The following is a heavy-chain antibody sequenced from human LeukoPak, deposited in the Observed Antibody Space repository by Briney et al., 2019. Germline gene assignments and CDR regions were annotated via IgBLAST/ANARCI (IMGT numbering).Heavy chain of an antibody. Sequence: ASVKVSCKASGYTFTSYDINWVRQATGQGLEWMGWMNPNSGNTGYAQKFQGRVTMTRNTSISTAYMELSSLRSEDTAVYYCARPYRDGYTLDYWGQGTLVTVSS. D-gene: IGHD5-12*01. V-gene: IGHV1-8*01. CDR2: MNPNSGNT. CDR1: GYTFTSYD. J-gene: IGHJ4*02. CDR3: ARPYRDGYTLDY.